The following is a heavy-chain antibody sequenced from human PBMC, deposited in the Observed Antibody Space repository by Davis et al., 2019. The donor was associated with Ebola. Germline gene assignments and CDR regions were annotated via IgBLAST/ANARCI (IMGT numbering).Heavy chain of an antibody. J-gene: IGHJ6*02. CDR1: GGSISSYY. Sequence: PSETLSLTCTVSGGSISSYYWSWIRQPAGKGLEWIGRIYTSGSTNYNPSLKSRVTMSVDTSKNQFSLKLSSVTAADTAVYYCARVPVVVAATGYYYYGMDVWGQGTTVTVSS. CDR2: IYTSGST. V-gene: IGHV4-4*07. D-gene: IGHD2-15*01. CDR3: ARVPVVVAATGYYYYGMDV.